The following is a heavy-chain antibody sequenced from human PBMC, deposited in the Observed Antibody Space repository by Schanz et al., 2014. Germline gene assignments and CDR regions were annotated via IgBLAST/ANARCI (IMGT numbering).Heavy chain of an antibody. Sequence: EVQLVESGGGLVKPGGSLRLSCVTSGFTFGAYTMNWVRQAPGKGLEWVSGISGSGVITYYEDSVKGRFTISRDNSKNTLYLQMNSLRAEDTAIYYCAKYRYSVFDFDYWGQGTLVTVSS. CDR3: AKYRYSVFDFDY. CDR2: ISGSGVIT. J-gene: IGHJ4*02. D-gene: IGHD3-16*02. V-gene: IGHV3-23*04. CDR1: GFTFGAYT.